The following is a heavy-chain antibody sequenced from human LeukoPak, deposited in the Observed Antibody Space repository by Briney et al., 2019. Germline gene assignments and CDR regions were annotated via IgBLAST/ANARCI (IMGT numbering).Heavy chain of an antibody. CDR3: ARYCSGGSCYPNYYYYGMDV. CDR1: GYTFTSYD. Sequence: ASVKVSCKASGYTFTSYDINWVRQATGQGLEWMGWMNPNSGNTGYAQKFQGGVTMTRNTSISTAYMELSSLRSEDTAVYYCARYCSGGSCYPNYYYYGMDVWGQGTTVTVSS. V-gene: IGHV1-8*01. CDR2: MNPNSGNT. D-gene: IGHD2-15*01. J-gene: IGHJ6*02.